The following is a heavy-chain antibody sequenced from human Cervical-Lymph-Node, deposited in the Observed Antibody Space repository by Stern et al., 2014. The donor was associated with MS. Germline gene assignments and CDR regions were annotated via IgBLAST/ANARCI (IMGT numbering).Heavy chain of an antibody. Sequence: VQLVQSGPGLLRPSETLSLTCTVSGASITSYYWSWIRQTPGKGLEWIGYIYYSGTTNYNASLKGRVAISIDTSKTQFSLRLSSVTAADTAVYYCARATDLWGQGTLVTVSS. CDR3: ARATDL. J-gene: IGHJ5*02. CDR1: GASITSYY. V-gene: IGHV4-59*01. CDR2: IYYSGTT.